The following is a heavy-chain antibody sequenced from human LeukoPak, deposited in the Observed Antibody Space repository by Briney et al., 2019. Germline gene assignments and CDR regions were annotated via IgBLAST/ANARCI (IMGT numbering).Heavy chain of an antibody. D-gene: IGHD1-26*01. Sequence: PSETLSLTCTVSGASISHYYSSWIRQTPERGLEWMGHVHTSGASTYYPSLKPRLTMSIDTSRSQLSLKLTSVTAADAAVYFCARLGSYHDFWGQGALVTVSS. V-gene: IGHV4-4*09. CDR1: GASISHYY. CDR2: VHTSGAS. CDR3: ARLGSYHDF. J-gene: IGHJ4*02.